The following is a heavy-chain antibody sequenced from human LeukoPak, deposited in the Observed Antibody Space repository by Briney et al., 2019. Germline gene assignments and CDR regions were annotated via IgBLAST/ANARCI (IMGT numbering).Heavy chain of an antibody. CDR1: GFTFEDHV. Sequence: GRSLRLFCAASGFTFEDHVMHWVRQAPGKGLEWVSSISWSGDRMGYADAVKGRFTISRDNAKNSPFLQMNSLRVEDTALYYCAKDLGGSATTVWGQGTLVTVSS. V-gene: IGHV3-9*01. D-gene: IGHD2-2*01. CDR2: ISWSGDRM. CDR3: AKDLGGSATTV. J-gene: IGHJ4*02.